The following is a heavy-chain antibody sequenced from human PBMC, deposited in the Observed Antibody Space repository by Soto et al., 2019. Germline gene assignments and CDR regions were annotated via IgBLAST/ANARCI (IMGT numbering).Heavy chain of an antibody. CDR2: TYYRSKWYI. Sequence: SQTLSLTCDISGDSVSSNSAAWNWIRQTPSRGLEWLGRTYYRSKWYINYAVSVKSRITVNPDTSKNQFSLQLNSVTAADTAVYYCARGMKVLRFSKHYYYYMDVWGKGTTVTVSS. V-gene: IGHV6-1*01. CDR3: ARGMKVLRFSKHYYYYMDV. CDR1: GDSVSSNSAA. D-gene: IGHD3-3*01. J-gene: IGHJ6*03.